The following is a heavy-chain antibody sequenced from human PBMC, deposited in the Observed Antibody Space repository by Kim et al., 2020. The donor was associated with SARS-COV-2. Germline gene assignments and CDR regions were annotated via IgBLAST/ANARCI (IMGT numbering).Heavy chain of an antibody. V-gene: IGHV5-51*01. J-gene: IGHJ4*02. CDR3: ARRLWDGYNYDFDY. Sequence: QSIQGQVTSTADKSISTAYLQWSSLKASDTAMYYCARRLWDGYNYDFDYWGQGTLVTVSS. D-gene: IGHD5-12*01.